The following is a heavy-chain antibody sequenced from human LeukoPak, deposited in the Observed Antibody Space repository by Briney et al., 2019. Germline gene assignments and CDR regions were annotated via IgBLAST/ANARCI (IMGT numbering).Heavy chain of an antibody. V-gene: IGHV4-59*08. CDR1: GGSISSYY. D-gene: IGHD3-22*01. CDR3: ASGRDYYDSSGYYYYLYGMDV. Sequence: SEPLSLTCTVSGGSISSYYWSWIRQPPGKGLEWIANIYYGGSTNYNPSLKSRVTISVDTPKNQFSLKLSSVTAADTAVYYCASGRDYYDSSGYYYYLYGMDVWGQGTTVTVSS. CDR2: IYYGGST. J-gene: IGHJ6*02.